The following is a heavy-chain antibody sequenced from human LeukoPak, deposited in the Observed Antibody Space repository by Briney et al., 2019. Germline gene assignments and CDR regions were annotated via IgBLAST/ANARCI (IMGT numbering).Heavy chain of an antibody. V-gene: IGHV2-5*01. CDR1: GFSLSTSGVG. CDR3: AHSKESSGWYEGPHFDY. CDR2: IYWNDDK. J-gene: IGHJ4*02. Sequence: GPTLVNPTQTLTLTCTFSGFSLSTSGVGVGWIRQPPGKALEWLAIIYWNDDKRYSPSLKSRLTITKDTSKNQVVLTMTNMDPVDTATYYCAHSKESSGWYEGPHFDYWGQGTLVTVSS. D-gene: IGHD6-19*01.